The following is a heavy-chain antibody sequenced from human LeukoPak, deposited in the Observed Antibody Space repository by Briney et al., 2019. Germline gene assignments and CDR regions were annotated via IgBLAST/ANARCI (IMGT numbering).Heavy chain of an antibody. V-gene: IGHV4-59*08. CDR2: IYYSGST. J-gene: IGHJ3*02. CDR3: ARQDFTATPDAFDI. D-gene: IGHD4-17*01. CDR1: GGSISSYY. Sequence: PSETLSLTCTVSGGSISSYYWSWIRQPPGKGLEWIGYIYYSGSTNYNPSLKSRVTISVDTSKNQFSLKLNSVTAADTAVYYCARQDFTATPDAFDIWGQGTMVTVSS.